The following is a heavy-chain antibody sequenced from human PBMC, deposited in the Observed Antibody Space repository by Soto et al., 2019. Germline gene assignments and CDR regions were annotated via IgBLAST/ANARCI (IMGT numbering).Heavy chain of an antibody. Sequence: LGESLKISCKGSGYSFTIYWISWVRQMPGKGLEWMGRIDPSDSYTNYSPSFQGHVTISADKSISTAYLQWSSLKASDTAMYYCARHIRMNDAFDILGQGTMVTVSS. D-gene: IGHD1-20*01. J-gene: IGHJ3*02. CDR1: GYSFTIYW. V-gene: IGHV5-10-1*01. CDR3: ARHIRMNDAFDI. CDR2: IDPSDSYT.